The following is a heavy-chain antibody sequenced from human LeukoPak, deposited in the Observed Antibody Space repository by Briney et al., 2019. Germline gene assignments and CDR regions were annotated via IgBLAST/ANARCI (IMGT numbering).Heavy chain of an antibody. Sequence: QSSETLSLTCTVSGGSISSGGYYWSWIRQPPGKGLEWIGYIYHSGSTYYNPSLESRVTISLDRSKDQFSLKLTSLTAADTALYYCARGASIAVAGKLDYWGQGTLVTVSS. CDR1: GGSISSGGYY. D-gene: IGHD6-19*01. J-gene: IGHJ4*02. CDR2: IYHSGST. V-gene: IGHV4-30-2*01. CDR3: ARGASIAVAGKLDY.